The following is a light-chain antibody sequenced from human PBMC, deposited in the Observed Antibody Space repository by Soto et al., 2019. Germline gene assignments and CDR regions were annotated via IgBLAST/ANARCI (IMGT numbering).Light chain of an antibody. Sequence: DIQTTQSPSTLSASVGDRVTITCRASQSITGWLAWFQQKPGKAPKLLISKASSLQSGVPSRFSGSGSGTEFTLTISSLQPDDFATYYCQQYNPYSPWTFGQGTKVDIK. CDR1: QSITGW. CDR2: KAS. CDR3: QQYNPYSPWT. V-gene: IGKV1-5*03. J-gene: IGKJ1*01.